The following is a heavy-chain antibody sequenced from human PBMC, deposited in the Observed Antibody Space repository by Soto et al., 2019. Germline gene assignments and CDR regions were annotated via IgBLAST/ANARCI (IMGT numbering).Heavy chain of an antibody. J-gene: IGHJ6*02. CDR3: ARETTPRYYYGMDV. CDR2: INAGNGNT. CDR1: GYTFTSYA. Sequence: QVQLVQSGAEEKKPGASVKVSCKASGYTFTSYAMHWVRQAPGQRLEWMGWINAGNGNTKYSQKFQGRVTITRDTSASTAYMELSSLRSEDTGVYYCARETTPRYYYGMDVWGQGTTVTVSS. V-gene: IGHV1-3*05.